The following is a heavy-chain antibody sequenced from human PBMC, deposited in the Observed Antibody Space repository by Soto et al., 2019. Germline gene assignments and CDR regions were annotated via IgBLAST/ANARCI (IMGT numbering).Heavy chain of an antibody. J-gene: IGHJ6*03. CDR1: GGSISSSSYY. V-gene: IGHV4-39*01. D-gene: IGHD4-4*01. CDR2: IYYSGST. CDR3: ARHQPVTYDYSNYVVGYYYYMDV. Sequence: SETLSLTCTVSGGSISSSSYYWGWIRQPPGKGLEWIGSIYYSGSTYYNPSLKSRVTISVDTSKNQFSLKLSSVTAADTAVYYCARHQPVTYDYSNYVVGYYYYMDVWGKGTTVTVSS.